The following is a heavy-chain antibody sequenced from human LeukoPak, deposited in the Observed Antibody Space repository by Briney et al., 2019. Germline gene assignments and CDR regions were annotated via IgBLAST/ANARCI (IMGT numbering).Heavy chain of an antibody. Sequence: ASVKVSCKASGYTFTSYDINWVRQATGQGLEWMGWMNPNSGNTGYAQKFQGRVTMTRNTSISTAHMELSSLRSEDTAVYYCARQALDSGYDLDAFDIWGQGTMVTVSS. J-gene: IGHJ3*02. CDR3: ARQALDSGYDLDAFDI. D-gene: IGHD5-12*01. CDR2: MNPNSGNT. V-gene: IGHV1-8*01. CDR1: GYTFTSYD.